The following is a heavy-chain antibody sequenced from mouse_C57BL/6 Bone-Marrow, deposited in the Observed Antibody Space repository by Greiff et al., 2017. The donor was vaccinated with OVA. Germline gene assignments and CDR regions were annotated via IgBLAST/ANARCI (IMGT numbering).Heavy chain of an antibody. CDR2: TFYSGIT. V-gene: IGHV3-3*01. D-gene: IGHD1-1*01. CDR1: GFSINSDCY. CDR3: ARGGDYYGSSAWFAY. J-gene: IGHJ3*01. Sequence: EVKLVESGPSLVRPSQTLSLTCTVTGFSINSDCYWIWIRQFPGNKLEYIGYTFYSGITYYNPSLESRTYITRDTSKNQFSLKLSSVTTEDTATYYCARGGDYYGSSAWFAYWGQGTLVTVSA.